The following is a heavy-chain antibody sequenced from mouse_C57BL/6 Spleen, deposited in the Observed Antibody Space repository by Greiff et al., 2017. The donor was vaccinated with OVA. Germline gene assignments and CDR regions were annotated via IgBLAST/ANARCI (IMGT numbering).Heavy chain of an antibody. Sequence: LQESGAELVKPGASVKISCKASGYAFSSYWMNWVKQRPGKGLEWIGQIYPGDGDTNYNGKFKGKATLTADKSSSTAYMQLSSLTSEDSAVYFCAGGGFYYYGSSFDYWGQGTTLTVSS. CDR2: IYPGDGDT. CDR1: GYAFSSYW. V-gene: IGHV1-80*01. D-gene: IGHD1-1*01. CDR3: AGGGFYYYGSSFDY. J-gene: IGHJ2*01.